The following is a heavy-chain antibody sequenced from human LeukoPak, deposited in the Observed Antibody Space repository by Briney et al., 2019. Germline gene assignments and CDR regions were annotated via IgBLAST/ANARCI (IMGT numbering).Heavy chain of an antibody. V-gene: IGHV3-21*01. CDR3: AREGLWFGESDYYYYMDV. Sequence: GVSLRLFCAAWVFTFSSYSMNWVRQAAGKGQECVSSIRSSSSYIYYADSVKGRFTISRDNAKNSLYLQMNSLRAEDTAVYYCAREGLWFGESDYYYYMDVWGKGTTVTVSS. CDR1: VFTFSSYS. CDR2: IRSSSSYI. D-gene: IGHD3-10*01. J-gene: IGHJ6*03.